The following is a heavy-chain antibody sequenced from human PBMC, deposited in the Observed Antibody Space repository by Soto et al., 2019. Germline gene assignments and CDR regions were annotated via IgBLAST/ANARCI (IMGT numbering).Heavy chain of an antibody. CDR2: FDPEDGET. CDR1: GYTLTELS. V-gene: IGHV1-24*01. J-gene: IGHJ4*02. D-gene: IGHD3-22*01. Sequence: GASVKVSCKVSGYTLTELSMHWVRQAPGKGLEWMGGFDPEDGETIYAQKFQGRVTMTEDTSTDTAYMELSSLRSEDTAVYYCASTPFPTDSSDDYFDYWGQGTLVTVSS. CDR3: ASTPFPTDSSDDYFDY.